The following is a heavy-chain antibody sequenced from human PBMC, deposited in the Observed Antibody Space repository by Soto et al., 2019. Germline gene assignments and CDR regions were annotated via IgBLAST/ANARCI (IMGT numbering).Heavy chain of an antibody. Sequence: QVQLQESGPGLVKPSQTLSLTCTVSGGSISSGDYYWSWIRQPPGKGLEWIGYIYYSGSTYYNPSLKSRVNKSVDTSKNQFSLKLGSVTAADTAVYYCARDPPGSGYDFPYGMDVWGQGTTVTVSS. CDR3: ARDPPGSGYDFPYGMDV. D-gene: IGHD5-12*01. J-gene: IGHJ6*02. CDR2: IYYSGST. V-gene: IGHV4-30-4*01. CDR1: GGSISSGDYY.